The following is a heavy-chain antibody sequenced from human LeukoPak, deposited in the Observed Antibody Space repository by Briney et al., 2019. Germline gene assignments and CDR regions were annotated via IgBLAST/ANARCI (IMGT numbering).Heavy chain of an antibody. J-gene: IGHJ6*04. CDR2: ISSSGSTI. V-gene: IGHV3-48*03. CDR1: GFTFSSYE. D-gene: IGHD3-9*01. CDR3: ARASLRYFDWLLGTGMDV. Sequence: GGSPRLSCAASGFTFSSYEMNWVRQAPGKGLEWVSYISSSGSTIYYADSVKGRFTISRDNAKNSLYLQMNSLRAEDTAVYYCARASLRYFDWLLGTGMDVWGKGTTVTVSS.